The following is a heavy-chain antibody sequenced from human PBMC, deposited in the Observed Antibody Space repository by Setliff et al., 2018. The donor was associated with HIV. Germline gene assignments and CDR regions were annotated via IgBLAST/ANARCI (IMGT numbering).Heavy chain of an antibody. CDR3: AKCSEMLGTPATSSGYYCGWFDP. CDR2: INPTGGST. D-gene: IGHD3-22*01. J-gene: IGHJ5*02. V-gene: IGHV1-46*01. Sequence: GASVKVSCKASGYPFTSYYMHWVRQAPGQGLEWMGIINPTGGSTSYAQKFQGRVTMTTDTSTNTAYMDLRSLRSDDTAVYYCAKCSEMLGTPATSSGYYCGWFDPWGQGTLVTVSS. CDR1: GYPFTSYY.